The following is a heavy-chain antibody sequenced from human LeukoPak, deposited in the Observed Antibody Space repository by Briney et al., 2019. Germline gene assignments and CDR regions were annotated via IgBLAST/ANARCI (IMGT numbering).Heavy chain of an antibody. D-gene: IGHD3-10*01. Sequence: GRSLRLSCAASGFTFSSYAMHWVRQAPGKGLEWVAVISYDGSNKYYADSVKGRFTISRDNSKNTLYLQMNSLRAEDTAVYYCARVGRVREIDYWGQGTLVTVSS. CDR1: GFTFSSYA. V-gene: IGHV3-30*04. J-gene: IGHJ4*02. CDR2: ISYDGSNK. CDR3: ARVGRVREIDY.